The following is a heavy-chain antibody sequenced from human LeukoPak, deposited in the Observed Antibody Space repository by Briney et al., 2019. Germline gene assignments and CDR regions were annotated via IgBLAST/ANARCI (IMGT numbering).Heavy chain of an antibody. J-gene: IGHJ6*02. Sequence: RASVKVSCKASGHTFTRYNMHWVRQAPGQGLEWMGIINPSGGSTSYAQKFQGRVTMTRDTSTSTVYMELSSLRSEDTAVHYCARSESSGYMDVWGQGTTVTVSS. CDR2: INPSGGST. CDR3: ARSESSGYMDV. D-gene: IGHD3-22*01. V-gene: IGHV1-46*01. CDR1: GHTFTRYN.